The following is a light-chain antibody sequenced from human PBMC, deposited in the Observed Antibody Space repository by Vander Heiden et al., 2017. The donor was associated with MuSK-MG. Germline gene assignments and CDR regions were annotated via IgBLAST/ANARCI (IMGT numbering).Light chain of an antibody. CDR2: GAS. J-gene: IGKJ2*01. CDR1: QSLSANY. V-gene: IGKV3-20*01. CDR3: QRFGTSPPYT. Sequence: EIVLTQSPGTLSLSPGERATLSCRASQSLSANYLAWYQQKPGLAPSLLIYGASNRATGVPDRFSGSGSGTDFILTISRLEPEDFAVYYCQRFGTSPPYTFGQGTKLQIK.